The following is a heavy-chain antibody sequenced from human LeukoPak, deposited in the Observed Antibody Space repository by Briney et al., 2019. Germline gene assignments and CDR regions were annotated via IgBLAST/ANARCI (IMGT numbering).Heavy chain of an antibody. J-gene: IGHJ1*01. CDR1: GFTVSSNY. V-gene: IGHV3-53*01. D-gene: IGHD2-21*02. Sequence: GGSLRLSCAASGFTVSSNYMSWVRRAPGKGLEWVSVIYSGGSTYYADSVKGRFTISRDNSKNTLYLQMNSLRAEDTAVYYCAIPPTYCGGDCYPEYFQHRGQGTLVTVSS. CDR3: AIPPTYCGGDCYPEYFQH. CDR2: IYSGGST.